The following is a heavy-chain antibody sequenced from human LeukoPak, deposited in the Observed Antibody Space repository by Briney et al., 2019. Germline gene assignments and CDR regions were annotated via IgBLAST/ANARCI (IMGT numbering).Heavy chain of an antibody. Sequence: KPSETLSLTCTVSGGSISSYYWSWIRQPPGKGLEWIGYIYYSGSTNYNPPLKSRVTISVDTSKNQFSLKLSSVTAADTAVYYCARDRSITGTPANYYFDYWGQGTLVTVSS. CDR3: ARDRSITGTPANYYFDY. CDR1: GGSISSYY. J-gene: IGHJ4*02. CDR2: IYYSGST. D-gene: IGHD1-7*01. V-gene: IGHV4-59*01.